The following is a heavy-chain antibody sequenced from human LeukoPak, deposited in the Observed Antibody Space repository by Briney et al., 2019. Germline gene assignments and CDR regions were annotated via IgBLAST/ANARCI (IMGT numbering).Heavy chain of an antibody. J-gene: IGHJ4*02. CDR1: GFTFSSYA. V-gene: IGHV3-23*01. Sequence: PGGSLRLSCAASGFTFSSYAMSWVRQAPGKGLEWVSAISGSGGSTYYADSVKGRFTISRDNSKNTLYLQMNSLRAEDTAVYYFAKGGSGHSVGGSCYYDYWGQGTLVTVSS. CDR2: ISGSGGST. CDR3: AKGGSGHSVGGSCYYDY. D-gene: IGHD2-15*01.